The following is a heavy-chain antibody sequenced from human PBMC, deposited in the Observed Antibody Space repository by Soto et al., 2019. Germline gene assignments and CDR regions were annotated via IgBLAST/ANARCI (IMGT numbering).Heavy chain of an antibody. V-gene: IGHV4-39*01. J-gene: IGHJ5*02. CDR3: ARKWARQWLGRDWFDP. CDR1: GGSISSSSYY. D-gene: IGHD6-19*01. CDR2: IYYSGST. Sequence: SETLSLTCTVSGGSISSSSYYWGWIRQPPGRGLEWIGSIYYSGSTYYNPSLKSRVTISVDTSKNQFSLKLSSVTAADTAVYYCARKWARQWLGRDWFDPWGQGTLVTVSS.